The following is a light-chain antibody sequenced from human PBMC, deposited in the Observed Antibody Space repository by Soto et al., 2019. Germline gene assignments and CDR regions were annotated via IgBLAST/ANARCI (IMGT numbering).Light chain of an antibody. V-gene: IGKV3-20*01. J-gene: IGKJ3*01. CDR1: QGVSSSY. CDR3: QQYGASVT. Sequence: EIVLTQSPGTLSLSPGEGATLSCRASQGVSSSYLAWYQHKPGQAPRLLIYGASSRASGIPDRFSGSGSGTDFTLTINRLEHEDFAVYYWQQYGASVTFGAGTKVDLK. CDR2: GAS.